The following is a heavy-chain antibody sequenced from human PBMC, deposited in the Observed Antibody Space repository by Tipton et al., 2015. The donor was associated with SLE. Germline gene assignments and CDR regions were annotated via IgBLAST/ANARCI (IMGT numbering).Heavy chain of an antibody. D-gene: IGHD3-10*01. CDR3: AREGITMVRGVRAFDI. V-gene: IGHV1-46*01. CDR1: GYTFTSYY. CDR2: INPSGGST. J-gene: IGHJ3*02. Sequence: QLVKSGAEVKKPGASVKVSCKASGYTFTSYYMHWVRQAPGQGLEWMGIINPSGGSTSYAQKFQGRVTMTRDTSTSTVYMELSSLRSEDTAVHYCAREGITMVRGVRAFDIWGQGTMVTVSS.